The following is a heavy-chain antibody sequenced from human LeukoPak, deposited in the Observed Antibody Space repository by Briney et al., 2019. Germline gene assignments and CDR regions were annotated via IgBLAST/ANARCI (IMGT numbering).Heavy chain of an antibody. D-gene: IGHD6-19*01. V-gene: IGHV5-51*01. CDR2: IYPGESDT. Sequence: GESLKISCKGSGYSFTSYWIGWVRQMPGKGLEWMGIIYPGESDTRYSPPFQGQVTISVDKSISTAYLQWSSLKASDTAMYYCARQDGSAWYYFDYWGQGTLVTVSS. CDR1: GYSFTSYW. J-gene: IGHJ4*02. CDR3: ARQDGSAWYYFDY.